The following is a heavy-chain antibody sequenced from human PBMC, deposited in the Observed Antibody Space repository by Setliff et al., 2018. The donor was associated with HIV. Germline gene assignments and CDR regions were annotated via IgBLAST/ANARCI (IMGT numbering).Heavy chain of an antibody. CDR1: GGSINSGGYS. J-gene: IGHJ4*02. Sequence: SETLSLTCTVSGGSINSGGYSWTWVRQHPGKGLQWIGYIYYIGGAYYDPSLKSRVTISLDTSKNHFSLNLSSVTAADTAVYYCTRSSRTSPYWFDYWGQGIPVTVSS. CDR3: TRSSRTSPYWFDY. V-gene: IGHV4-31*02. D-gene: IGHD6-6*01. CDR2: IYYIGGA.